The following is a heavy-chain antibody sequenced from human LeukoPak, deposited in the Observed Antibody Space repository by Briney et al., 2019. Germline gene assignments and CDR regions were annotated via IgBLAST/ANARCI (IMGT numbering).Heavy chain of an antibody. J-gene: IGHJ5*02. CDR2: IYTSGST. V-gene: IGHV4-4*07. CDR1: GGSISSYY. D-gene: IGHD3-10*01. CDR3: ARDRSMVRATLNWFDP. Sequence: PSETLSLTCTVSGGSISSYYWSWIRQPAGKGLEWIGRIYTSGSTNYNPSLKSRVTMSVDTSKNQFSLKLSSMTAADTAVYYCARDRSMVRATLNWFDPWGQGTLVTVSS.